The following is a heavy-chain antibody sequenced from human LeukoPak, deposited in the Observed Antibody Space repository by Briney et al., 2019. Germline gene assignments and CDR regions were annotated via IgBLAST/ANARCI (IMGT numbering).Heavy chain of an antibody. Sequence: ASVKVSCKASGHTFTGYYMHWVRQAPGQGLEWMGWINPNSGGTNYAQKFQGRVTMTRDTSISTAYMELSRLRADDTAVYYCATLGYCSSTSCYLFDYWGQGTLVTVSS. D-gene: IGHD2-2*01. J-gene: IGHJ4*02. V-gene: IGHV1-2*02. CDR2: INPNSGGT. CDR1: GHTFTGYY. CDR3: ATLGYCSSTSCYLFDY.